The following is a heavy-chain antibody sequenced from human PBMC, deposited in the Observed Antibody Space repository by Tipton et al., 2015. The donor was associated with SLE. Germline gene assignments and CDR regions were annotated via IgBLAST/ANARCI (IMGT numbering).Heavy chain of an antibody. J-gene: IGHJ6*03. CDR2: IYYSGST. CDR1: GGSISTYY. D-gene: IGHD6-19*01. Sequence: GLVKPSETLSLTCTVSGGSISTYYWSWIRQPPGKGLEWIGYIYYSGSTNCNPSLKSRVTISVDTSKNQFSLKLRSVTAADTAVYYCARVYSSGWRTDYYYMDVWGQGTTVTVSS. CDR3: ARVYSSGWRTDYYYMDV. V-gene: IGHV4-59*01.